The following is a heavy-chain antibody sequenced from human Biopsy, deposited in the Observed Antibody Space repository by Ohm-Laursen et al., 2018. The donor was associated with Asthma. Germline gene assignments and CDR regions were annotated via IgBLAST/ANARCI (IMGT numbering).Heavy chain of an antibody. CDR2: ISWNSGSI. CDR3: AKGEWELLEANFDY. Sequence: SLRLSCAASGFTFDDYAMHWVRQAPGKGLEWVSGISWNSGSIGYADSVKGRSTISRDNAKNSLYLQMNSLRAEDTALYYCAKGEWELLEANFDYWGQGTLVTVSS. J-gene: IGHJ4*02. V-gene: IGHV3-9*01. D-gene: IGHD1-26*01. CDR1: GFTFDDYA.